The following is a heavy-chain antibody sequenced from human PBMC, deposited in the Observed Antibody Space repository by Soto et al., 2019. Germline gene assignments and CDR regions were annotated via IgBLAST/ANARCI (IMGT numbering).Heavy chain of an antibody. Sequence: ASVKVSCKASGYTFTGYYMHWVRQAPGQGLEWMGWINPNSGGTNYAQKFQGWVTMTRDTSISTAYMELSRLRSDDTAVYYCARGQIGVDPPFYYYYYMDVWGKGTTVTVSS. CDR3: ARGQIGVDPPFYYYYYMDV. V-gene: IGHV1-2*04. D-gene: IGHD3-3*01. J-gene: IGHJ6*03. CDR1: GYTFTGYY. CDR2: INPNSGGT.